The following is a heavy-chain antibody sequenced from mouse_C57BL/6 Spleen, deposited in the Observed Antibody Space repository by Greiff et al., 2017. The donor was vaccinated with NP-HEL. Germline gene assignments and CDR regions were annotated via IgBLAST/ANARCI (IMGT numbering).Heavy chain of an antibody. V-gene: IGHV5-9*01. CDR3: ARGPPYGNYDY. J-gene: IGHJ2*01. CDR2: ISGGGGNT. D-gene: IGHD2-1*01. Sequence: EVHLVESGGGLVKPGGSLKLSCAASGFTFSSYTMSWVRQTPEKRLEWVATISGGGGNTYYPDSVKGRFTISRDNAKNTLYLQMSSLRSEDTALDYCARGPPYGNYDYWGQGTTLTVSS. CDR1: GFTFSSYT.